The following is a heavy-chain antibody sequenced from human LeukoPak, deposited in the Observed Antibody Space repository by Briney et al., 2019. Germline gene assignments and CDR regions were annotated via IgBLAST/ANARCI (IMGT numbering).Heavy chain of an antibody. CDR1: GFTVSSNY. CDR2: IYSGGST. D-gene: IGHD3-16*01. Sequence: GGSLSLSCAVSGFTVSSNYMTWVRQAPGKGLEWVSVIYSGGSTDYADSVKGRFTISRDNSKDTLYLQMNSLRAEDTAVYYCARAGYYENYAFGIWGQGTMVTVSS. V-gene: IGHV3-66*01. CDR3: ARAGYYENYAFGI. J-gene: IGHJ3*02.